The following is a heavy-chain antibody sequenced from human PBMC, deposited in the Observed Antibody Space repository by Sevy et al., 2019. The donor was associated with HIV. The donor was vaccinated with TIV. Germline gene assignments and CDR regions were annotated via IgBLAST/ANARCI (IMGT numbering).Heavy chain of an antibody. J-gene: IGHJ4*02. D-gene: IGHD1-1*01. CDR2: IRTTLNSYET. Sequence: GGCLRLSCAASGFTFSDSPIRWVRQTSRQGLEWLGRIRTTLNSYETTYAASLRGRFTISRDDSKSTAYLQMSSLKIEDTAVYYCCRSRSSQLIDYWGQGTLVTVSS. CDR3: CRSRSSQLIDY. V-gene: IGHV3-73*01. CDR1: GFTFSDSP.